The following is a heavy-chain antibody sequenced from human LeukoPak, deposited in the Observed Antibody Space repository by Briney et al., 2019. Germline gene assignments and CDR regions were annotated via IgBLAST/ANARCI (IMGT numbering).Heavy chain of an antibody. CDR2: IYSGGST. CDR1: GFTISSHY. CDR3: AKDLDYYDSSGPTDY. Sequence: GGSLRLSCAASGFTISSHYMNWVRQAPGKGLEWVSVIYSGGSTDYADSVKGRFTISRDNSKNTVFLQMNSLRAEDTAVYYCAKDLDYYDSSGPTDYWGQGTLVTVSS. V-gene: IGHV3-53*01. J-gene: IGHJ4*02. D-gene: IGHD3-22*01.